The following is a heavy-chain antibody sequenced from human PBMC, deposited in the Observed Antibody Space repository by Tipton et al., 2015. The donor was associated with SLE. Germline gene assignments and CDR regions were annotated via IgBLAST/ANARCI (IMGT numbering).Heavy chain of an antibody. CDR1: GGSVSTYY. Sequence: TLSLTCTVSGGSVSTYYWSWIRQPAGKGLEWIGRINTSGNSNYNPSLKSRVTMSVDTSKNQLSLILSSVTAAATAVYYCARGATGDTAFVYYFDYWGQVTLVTVSS. CDR3: ARGATGDTAFVYYFDY. D-gene: IGHD1-1*01. J-gene: IGHJ4*02. V-gene: IGHV4-4*07. CDR2: INTSGNS.